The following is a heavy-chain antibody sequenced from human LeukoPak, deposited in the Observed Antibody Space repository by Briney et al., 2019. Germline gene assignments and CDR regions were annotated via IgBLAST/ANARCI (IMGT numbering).Heavy chain of an antibody. CDR2: INHSGST. J-gene: IGHJ6*03. D-gene: IGHD3-10*01. V-gene: IGHV4-34*01. CDR1: GGSFSGYY. CDR3: ARTSVRGVIPIYYYYYMDV. Sequence: SETLSLTCAVYGGSFSGYYWSWIRQPPGKGLEWIGEINHSGSTNYNPSLKSRVTISVDTSKNQFSLKLSSVTAADTAVYYCARTSVRGVIPIYYYYYMDVWGKGTTVTISS.